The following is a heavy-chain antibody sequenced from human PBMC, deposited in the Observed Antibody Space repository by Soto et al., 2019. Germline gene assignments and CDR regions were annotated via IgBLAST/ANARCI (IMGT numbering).Heavy chain of an antibody. J-gene: IGHJ4*02. CDR3: ARGGVDCSCGSCYFDY. D-gene: IGHD2-15*01. CDR2: IKQDGSEK. Sequence: EVQLVESGGGLVQPGGYLRLSCAASGLTFSSYWMSWVRQAPGKGLEWVANIKQDGSEKYYVDSVKGRFTISRDNAKNSLYLQMNSLRAEDTAVYYCARGGVDCSCGSCYFDYWGQGTLVTVSS. CDR1: GLTFSSYW. V-gene: IGHV3-7*01.